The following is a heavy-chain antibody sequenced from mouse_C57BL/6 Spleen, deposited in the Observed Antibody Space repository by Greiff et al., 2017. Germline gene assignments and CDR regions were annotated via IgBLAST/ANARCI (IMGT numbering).Heavy chain of an antibody. CDR3: ARLSDCDREGAMYD. Sequence: QVQLQQPGAELVMPGASVKLSCKASGYTFTSYWMHWVKQRPGQGLEWIGEIDPSDSYTNYNQKFKGKSTLTVDKSSSTAYMQLSSLTSEDSAVYYCARLSDCDREGAMYDWGQGASVTVS. CDR2: IDPSDSYT. J-gene: IGHJ4*01. V-gene: IGHV1-69*01. CDR1: GYTFTSYW. D-gene: IGHD2-4*01.